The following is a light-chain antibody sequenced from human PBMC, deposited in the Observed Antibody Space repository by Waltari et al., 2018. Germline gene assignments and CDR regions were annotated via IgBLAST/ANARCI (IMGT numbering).Light chain of an antibody. Sequence: QSALTQPPSASGSPGQSVTISCTGTSRDVGGYNYVPWYQQHPGKAPKLTIYEVSKRPSGVPDRFSGSKSGNTASLTVSGLQAEDEADYYCSSYAGSNNLVFGGGTKLTVL. CDR1: SRDVGGYNY. CDR3: SSYAGSNNLV. V-gene: IGLV2-8*01. J-gene: IGLJ2*01. CDR2: EVS.